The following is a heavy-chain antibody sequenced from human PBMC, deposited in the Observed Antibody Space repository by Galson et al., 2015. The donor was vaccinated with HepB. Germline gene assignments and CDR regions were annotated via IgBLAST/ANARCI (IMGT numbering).Heavy chain of an antibody. CDR2: MNPNSGNT. D-gene: IGHD6-19*01. CDR1: GYTFTSYD. Sequence: SVKVSCKASGYTFTSYDINWVRQATGQGLEWMGWMNPNSGNTGYAQKFQGRVTMTRNTSISTAYMELSSLRSEDTAVYYCTRGHEDSSGWYVYYYYGMDVWGQGTTVTVSS. CDR3: TRGHEDSSGWYVYYYYGMDV. J-gene: IGHJ6*02. V-gene: IGHV1-8*01.